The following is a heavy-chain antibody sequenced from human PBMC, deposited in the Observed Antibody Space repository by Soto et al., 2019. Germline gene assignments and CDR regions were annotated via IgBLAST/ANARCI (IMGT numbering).Heavy chain of an antibody. CDR2: IYYSGST. Sequence: ETLSLTCTVSGGSVSSGSYHWTWIRQPPGKGLEWIGYIYYSGSTNYNPSLKSRVTISVDTSKNQFSLKLSSVTAADTAVYYCARDNMRARDGMDVWRQGTTVTVSS. J-gene: IGHJ6*02. CDR3: ARDNMRARDGMDV. CDR1: GGSVSSGSYH. D-gene: IGHD3-16*01. V-gene: IGHV4-61*01.